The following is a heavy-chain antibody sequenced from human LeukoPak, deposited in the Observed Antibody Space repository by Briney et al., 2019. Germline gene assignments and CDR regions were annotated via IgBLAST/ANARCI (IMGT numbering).Heavy chain of an antibody. D-gene: IGHD3-3*01. J-gene: IGHJ6*03. Sequence: GRSLRLSCAASGFTFSSYGMHWVRQAPGKGLEWVAVISYDGSNKYYADSVKGRFTISRDNSKNTLYLQMNSLRAEDTAVYYCARIYYDFWSGYLGVYYYYYMDVWGKGTTVTVSS. V-gene: IGHV3-30*03. CDR2: ISYDGSNK. CDR3: ARIYYDFWSGYLGVYYYYYMDV. CDR1: GFTFSSYG.